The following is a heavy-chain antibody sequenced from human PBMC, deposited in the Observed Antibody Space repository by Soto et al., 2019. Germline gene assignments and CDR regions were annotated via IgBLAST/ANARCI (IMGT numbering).Heavy chain of an antibody. V-gene: IGHV3-23*01. D-gene: IGHD4-4*01. Sequence: PGGSLRLSCAASGFTFSSYAMSWVRQAPGKGLEWVSAISGSGGSTYYADSVKGRFTISRDNSKNTLYLQMNSLRAEDTAVYYYAKDPLPNSNYVGGRFDPWGQGPLVTVSS. CDR1: GFTFSSYA. CDR3: AKDPLPNSNYVGGRFDP. CDR2: ISGSGGST. J-gene: IGHJ5*02.